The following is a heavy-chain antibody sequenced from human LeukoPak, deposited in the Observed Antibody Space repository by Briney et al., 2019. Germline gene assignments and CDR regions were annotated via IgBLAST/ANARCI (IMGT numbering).Heavy chain of an antibody. V-gene: IGHV3-7*01. CDR1: GFTFTIYW. CDR3: ARGRYLDWLPYFFDY. J-gene: IGHJ4*02. CDR2: IDQDGREK. D-gene: IGHD3-9*01. Sequence: PGGSLRLSCAASGFTFTIYWMGWVRQAPGKGLEWVANIDQDGREKSFVDSVKGRFSISRDNAKNTLYLQMNSLRVEDTAVYYCARGRYLDWLPYFFDYWGRGTLVTVSS.